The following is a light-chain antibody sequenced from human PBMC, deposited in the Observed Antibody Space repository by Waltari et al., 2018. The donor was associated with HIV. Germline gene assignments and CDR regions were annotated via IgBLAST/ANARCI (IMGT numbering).Light chain of an antibody. V-gene: IGLV2-14*03. Sequence: QSALSQPASVSASPGQSVAISSSAGASDIGRYIYSPWYQQQPDRAPTLILFDVNNRPSGISDRFSGSKSGTTASLTISTVRTDDEADYYCASYTVNSTGVFGTGTKLSVL. CDR1: ASDIGRYIY. CDR2: DVN. CDR3: ASYTVNSTGV. J-gene: IGLJ1*01.